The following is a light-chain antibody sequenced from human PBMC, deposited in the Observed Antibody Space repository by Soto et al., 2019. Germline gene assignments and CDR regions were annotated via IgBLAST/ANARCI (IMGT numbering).Light chain of an antibody. CDR1: SSDVGGYNY. CDR2: EVS. CDR3: SSYTGISTLDVV. V-gene: IGLV2-14*01. J-gene: IGLJ2*01. Sequence: QSALTQPASVSGSPGQSITISGTGTSSDVGGYNYVSWYQQHPGKAPKLVISEVSNRPSGISYRFSGSKSGNTASLSISGLHAEDEADSYCSSYTGISTLDVVFGGGTQLTVL.